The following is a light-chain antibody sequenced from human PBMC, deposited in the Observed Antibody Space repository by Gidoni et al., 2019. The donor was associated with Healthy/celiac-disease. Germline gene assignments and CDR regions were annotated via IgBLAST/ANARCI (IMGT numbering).Light chain of an antibody. CDR2: DAS. CDR3: QQRSNWPWT. J-gene: IGKJ1*01. CDR1: QSVSSY. V-gene: IGKV3-11*01. Sequence: ELVLTQSPATLSLSPGERATLSCRARQSVSSYLAWYQQKPGQAPRLLIYDASNRATGIPARFSGSGSGTDFTLTISSLEPEDFAVYYCQQRSNWPWTFGQGTKVEIK.